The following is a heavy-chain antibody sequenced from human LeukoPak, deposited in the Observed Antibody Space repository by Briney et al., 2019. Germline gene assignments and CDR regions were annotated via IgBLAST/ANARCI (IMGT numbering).Heavy chain of an antibody. CDR3: ARDTRITAAEYTFDY. Sequence: ASVKVSCKASGGTFSSYAISWVRQAPGQGLEWMGGIIPIFGTANYAQKFQGRVTITADESTSTAYMELSSLRSEDTAVYYCARDTRITAAEYTFDYWGQGTLVTVSS. CDR1: GGTFSSYA. V-gene: IGHV1-69*13. CDR2: IIPIFGTA. J-gene: IGHJ4*02. D-gene: IGHD6-13*01.